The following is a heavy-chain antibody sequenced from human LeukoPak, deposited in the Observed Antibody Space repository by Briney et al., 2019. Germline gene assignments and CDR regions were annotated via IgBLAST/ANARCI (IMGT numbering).Heavy chain of an antibody. J-gene: IGHJ6*02. CDR1: GFTFSSYW. CDR2: INSDGSST. Sequence: GGSLRLSCAASGFTFSSYWMHWVRQAPGKGLVWVSRINSDGSSTSYADSVKGRFTISRDNAKNTLYLQMNSLRAEDTAVYYCARYTSSSAYCYYYGMDVWGQGTTVTVSS. CDR3: ARYTSSSAYCYYYGMDV. D-gene: IGHD6-6*01. V-gene: IGHV3-74*01.